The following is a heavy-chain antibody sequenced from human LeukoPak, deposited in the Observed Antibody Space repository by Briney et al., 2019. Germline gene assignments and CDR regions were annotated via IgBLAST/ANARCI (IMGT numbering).Heavy chain of an antibody. Sequence: GGSLRLSCAASGFTFSSYEMNWVRQAPGKGLEWVSYISSSGSSIYYADSVKGRFTISRDNAKNSLYLQMNSLRDEDTAVYYCARDLSGRYAFDIWGQGTMVTVSS. CDR3: ARDLSGRYAFDI. V-gene: IGHV3-48*03. CDR2: ISSSGSSI. CDR1: GFTFSSYE. D-gene: IGHD3-10*01. J-gene: IGHJ3*02.